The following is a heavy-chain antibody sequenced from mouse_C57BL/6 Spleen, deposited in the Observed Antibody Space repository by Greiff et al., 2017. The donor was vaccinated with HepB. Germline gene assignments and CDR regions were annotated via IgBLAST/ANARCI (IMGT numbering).Heavy chain of an antibody. V-gene: IGHV2-2*01. CDR3: ARRRGSMDY. CDR1: GFSLTSYG. Sequence: QVQLQQSGPGLVQPSQSLSITCTVSGFSLTSYGVHWVRQSPGKGLEWLGAIWSGGSTDYNAAVISRLSISKDNSKSQVVFKRNSLQADDTAIYYCARRRGSMDYWGQGTSVTVSS. J-gene: IGHJ4*01. CDR2: IWSGGST.